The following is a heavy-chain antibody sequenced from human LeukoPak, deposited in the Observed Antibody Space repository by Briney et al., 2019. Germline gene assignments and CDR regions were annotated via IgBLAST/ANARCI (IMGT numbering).Heavy chain of an antibody. CDR1: GFTVSSNY. D-gene: IGHD3-10*01. V-gene: IGHV3-66*01. CDR3: AGDSGGSGSYYKYY. J-gene: IGHJ4*01. CDR2: IYSGGST. Sequence: PGGSLRLSCAASGFTVSSNYMSWVRQAPGKGLEWVSVIYSGGSTYYADSVKGRFTISRDNSKNTLYLQMNSLRAEDTAVYYCAGDSGGSGSYYKYYWGQEPWSPSPQ.